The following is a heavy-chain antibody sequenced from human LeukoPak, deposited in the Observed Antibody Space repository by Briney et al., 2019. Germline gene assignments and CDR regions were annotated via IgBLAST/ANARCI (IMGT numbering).Heavy chain of an antibody. CDR3: ARVGTSYYGMDV. CDR2: ISSSSSYI. Sequence: GGSLRLSCAASGFTFSSYSMNWVRQAPGKGLEWVSSISSSSSYIYYAGSVKGRFTISRDNAKNSLYLQMNSLRAEDTAVYYCARVGTSYYGMDVWGQGTTVTVSS. CDR1: GFTFSSYS. V-gene: IGHV3-21*01. J-gene: IGHJ6*02. D-gene: IGHD2-2*01.